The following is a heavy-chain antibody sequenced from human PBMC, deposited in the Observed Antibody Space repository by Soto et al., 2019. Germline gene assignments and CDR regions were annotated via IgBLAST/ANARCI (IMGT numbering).Heavy chain of an antibody. D-gene: IGHD3-3*01. CDR2: IYTSGST. J-gene: IGHJ6*02. Sequence: QVQLQESGPGLVKPSETLSLTCTVSGGSISSYYWSWIRQPAGKGLEWIGRIYTSGSTNYNPSLKSRVTMSVDTSKNQFSLKLSSVTAADTAVYYCARDWYYEFWSGYHRGMDVWGQGTTVTVSS. CDR1: GGSISSYY. V-gene: IGHV4-4*07. CDR3: ARDWYYEFWSGYHRGMDV.